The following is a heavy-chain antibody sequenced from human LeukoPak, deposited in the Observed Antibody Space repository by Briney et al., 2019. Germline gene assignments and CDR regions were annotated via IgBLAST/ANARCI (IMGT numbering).Heavy chain of an antibody. D-gene: IGHD6-19*01. CDR3: ARELGGEQWPYPDAFDI. CDR2: IIPIFGTA. Sequence: GASVKVSCKASGGTFSSYAISWVRQAPGQGLEWMGGIIPIFGTANYAQKFQGRVTITADESTSTAYMELSSLRSEDTAVYYCARELGGEQWPYPDAFDIWGQGTMVTVSS. J-gene: IGHJ3*02. CDR1: GGTFSSYA. V-gene: IGHV1-69*01.